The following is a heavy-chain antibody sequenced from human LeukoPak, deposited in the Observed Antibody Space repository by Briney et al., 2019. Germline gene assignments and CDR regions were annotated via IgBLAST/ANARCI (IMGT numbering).Heavy chain of an antibody. CDR2: INHSGST. Sequence: SETLSLTCTVSGGSISSSSYYWGWIRQPPGKGLEWIGEINHSGSTNYNPSLKSRVTISVDTSKNQFSLKLSSVTAADTAVYYCARSAVVVAATDAFDIWGQGTMVTVSS. V-gene: IGHV4-39*07. J-gene: IGHJ3*02. CDR3: ARSAVVVAATDAFDI. CDR1: GGSISSSSYY. D-gene: IGHD2-15*01.